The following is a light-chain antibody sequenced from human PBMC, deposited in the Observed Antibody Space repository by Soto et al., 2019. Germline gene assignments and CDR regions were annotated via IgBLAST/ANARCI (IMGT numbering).Light chain of an antibody. CDR1: QSVINNW. J-gene: IGKJ2*01. V-gene: IGKV3-20*01. CDR2: SAS. Sequence: PGERATLSCRVSQSVINNWLAWYQQKPGQAPRLLIYSASSRPGGIPDKFSGSGSGTDFTLTINRLEPEDFAVYYCQQYGTSPYTFAQGTKLEI. CDR3: QQYGTSPYT.